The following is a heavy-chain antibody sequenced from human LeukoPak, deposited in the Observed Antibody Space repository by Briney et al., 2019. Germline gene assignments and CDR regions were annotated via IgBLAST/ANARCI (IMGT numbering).Heavy chain of an antibody. J-gene: IGHJ5*02. CDR2: MSYSGST. Sequence: SETLSLTCTVSGASITSSSYFWGWIRQPPGKGLEWIGSMSYSGSTYYNPSLKSRVTISVDTSKNQFSLKLSSVTAADTAVYYCVRRAYSSLYLWFDPWGQGTLVTVSS. D-gene: IGHD6-13*01. CDR3: VRRAYSSLYLWFDP. CDR1: GASITSSSYF. V-gene: IGHV4-39*07.